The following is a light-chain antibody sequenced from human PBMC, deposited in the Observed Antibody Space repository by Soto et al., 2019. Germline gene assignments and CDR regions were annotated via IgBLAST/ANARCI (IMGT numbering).Light chain of an antibody. V-gene: IGLV2-14*01. CDR2: DVS. CDR1: SSDVGGYNY. J-gene: IGLJ2*01. CDR3: SSYTSSSPVV. Sequence: QSALTQPASVSGSPGQSITISCTGTSSDVGGYNYVSWYQQHPGKAPKLMIYDVSNRPSGVSNRFSGSKSGNAASLTISRLHAEDEAYYYCSSYTSSSPVVFGGGTKVTVL.